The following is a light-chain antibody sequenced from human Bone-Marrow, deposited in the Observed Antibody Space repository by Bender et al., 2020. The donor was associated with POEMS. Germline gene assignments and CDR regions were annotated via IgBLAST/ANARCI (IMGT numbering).Light chain of an antibody. J-gene: IGLJ3*02. CDR1: SGNIASNY. CDR2: ENN. Sequence: ILTQPHSVSESPGKTVIISCTGSSGNIASNYVNWYQQRPDSAPTTLISENNQRASGVPDRFSGSKSGTSASLAITGLQAEDEGDYYCQSYDNSLGGWVFGGGTKLTVL. V-gene: IGLV6-57*02. CDR3: QSYDNSLGGWV.